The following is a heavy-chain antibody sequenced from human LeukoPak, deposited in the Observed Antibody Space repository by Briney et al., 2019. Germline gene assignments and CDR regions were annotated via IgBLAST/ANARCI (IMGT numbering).Heavy chain of an antibody. D-gene: IGHD6-6*01. CDR3: ARDGPYSSSATHPP. J-gene: IGHJ5*02. V-gene: IGHV3-7*03. CDR2: INPDGRDT. CDR1: GFTFNRCW. Sequence: GGSLRLSCVVSGFTFNRCWMNWVRQAPGKGLEWVAHINPDGRDTYYVDSVKGRFTISRDNAKNSLYLQMDSLRAEDTAVYHCARDGPYSSSATHPPWGQGTLVTVSS.